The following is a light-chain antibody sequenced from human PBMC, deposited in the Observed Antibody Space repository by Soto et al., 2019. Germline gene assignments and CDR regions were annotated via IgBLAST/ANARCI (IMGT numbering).Light chain of an antibody. Sequence: EIVMTQSPATLSVSPGERVTLSWTARQSVSGNLAWYQQKPGQPPRLLIFGATTRAPDVHARFSGSGSATEFTLTINNLQSRDSAVYYRQQYNEWPETFGPGTKVDIK. V-gene: IGKV3-15*01. CDR1: QSVSGN. CDR3: QQYNEWPET. CDR2: GAT. J-gene: IGKJ1*01.